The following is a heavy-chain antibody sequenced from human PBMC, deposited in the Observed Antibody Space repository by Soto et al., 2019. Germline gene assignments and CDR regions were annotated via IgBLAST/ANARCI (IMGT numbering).Heavy chain of an antibody. V-gene: IGHV4-39*01. CDR2: IYYSGST. Sequence: SETLSLTCTVSGGSISSSSYYWGWIRQPPGKGLEWIGSIYYSGSTYYNPSLKSRVTISVDTSKNQLSLKLSSVTAADTAVYYCASPGGYSSSWYDYYYYGMDVWGQGTTVTVSS. D-gene: IGHD6-13*01. CDR1: GGSISSSSYY. J-gene: IGHJ6*02. CDR3: ASPGGYSSSWYDYYYYGMDV.